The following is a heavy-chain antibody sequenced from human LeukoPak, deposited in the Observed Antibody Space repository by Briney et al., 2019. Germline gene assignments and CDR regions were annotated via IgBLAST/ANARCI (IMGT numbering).Heavy chain of an antibody. D-gene: IGHD2-21*01. CDR2: IKPKTDGETT. J-gene: IGHJ4*02. CDR3: ITPLPYSAQ. V-gene: IGHV3-15*07. Sequence: WVGRIKPKTDGETTEYAAPVKDRFSISRDDSKSMMYLQMNSLKPEDTAVYYCITPLPYSAQGGQGTLVTVSS.